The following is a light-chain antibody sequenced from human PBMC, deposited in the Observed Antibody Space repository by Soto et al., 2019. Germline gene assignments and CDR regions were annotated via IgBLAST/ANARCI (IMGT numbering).Light chain of an antibody. CDR1: QAIRTD. CDR2: GTS. Sequence: AIQMTQSPSSLSASVGDRVTITCRASQAIRTDLGWYQQRPGKAPKLLIYGTSNLQSGVPSRFSGSGSGTDFTLTINSLQPEDFATYYCLQDYSYPRTFGQGTKVDTK. CDR3: LQDYSYPRT. V-gene: IGKV1-6*01. J-gene: IGKJ1*01.